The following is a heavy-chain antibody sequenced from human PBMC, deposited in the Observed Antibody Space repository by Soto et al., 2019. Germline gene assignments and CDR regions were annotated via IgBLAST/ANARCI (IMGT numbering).Heavy chain of an antibody. CDR3: AQRRPGRWFDP. V-gene: IGHV2-5*01. J-gene: IGHJ5*02. CDR2: IYWNDDK. CDR1: GFSLSTSGVG. D-gene: IGHD2-15*01. Sequence: DPTLVNATQSLTLTCTFSGFSLSTSGVGVGWIRQPPGKALEWLALIYWNDDKRYSPSLKSRLTITKDTSKNLVVLTMTNMDPVDTATYYCAQRRPGRWFDPWGQGTLVTGSS.